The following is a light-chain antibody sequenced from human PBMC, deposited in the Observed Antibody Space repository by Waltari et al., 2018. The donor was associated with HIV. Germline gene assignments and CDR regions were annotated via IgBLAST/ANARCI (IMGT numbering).Light chain of an antibody. J-gene: IGLJ2*01. CDR2: EVS. V-gene: IGLV2-8*01. CDR3: SSYAGSKNLV. Sequence: QSALTQPPSASGSPGQSVTISSTGTSSDVGGYNYVSWYQQRPGKAPKLMIYEVSKRPSGVPDRFSGSKSGNTASLTVSGLQAEDEADYYCSSYAGSKNLVFGGGTKLTVL. CDR1: SSDVGGYNY.